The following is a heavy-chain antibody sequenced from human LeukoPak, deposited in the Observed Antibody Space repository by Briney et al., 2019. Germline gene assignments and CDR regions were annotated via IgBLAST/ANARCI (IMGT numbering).Heavy chain of an antibody. J-gene: IGHJ4*02. CDR2: IYYSGST. Sequence: PSETLSLTCTVSGGSISSSSYYWGWIRQPPGKGLEWIGSIYYSGSTYYNPSLKSRVTISVDTSKNQFSLKLSSVTAADTAVYYCARQSRRSYYYGSGSYYNALNFDYWGQGTLVTVSS. D-gene: IGHD3-10*01. CDR1: GGSISSSSYY. CDR3: ARQSRRSYYYGSGSYYNALNFDY. V-gene: IGHV4-39*01.